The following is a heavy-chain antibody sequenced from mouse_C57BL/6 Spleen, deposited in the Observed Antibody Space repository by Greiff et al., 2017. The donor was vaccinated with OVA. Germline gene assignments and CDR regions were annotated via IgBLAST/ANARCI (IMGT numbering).Heavy chain of an antibody. Sequence: KLMESGEGLVKPGGSLKLSCAASGFTFSSYAMSWVRQTPEKRLEWVAYISSGGDYIYYADTVKGRFTISRDNARNTLYLQMSSLKSEDTAMYYCTRDRRVTTDYAMDYWGQGTSVTVSS. D-gene: IGHD2-2*01. J-gene: IGHJ4*01. CDR3: TRDRRVTTDYAMDY. V-gene: IGHV5-9-1*02. CDR1: GFTFSSYA. CDR2: ISSGGDYI.